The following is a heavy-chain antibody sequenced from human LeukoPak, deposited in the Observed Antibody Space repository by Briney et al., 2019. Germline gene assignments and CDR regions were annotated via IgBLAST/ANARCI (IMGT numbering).Heavy chain of an antibody. J-gene: IGHJ5*02. V-gene: IGHV1-2*07. CDR2: INPNNPAT. D-gene: IGHD6-6*01. CDR1: GYTFTGYY. Sequence: ASVKVSCKASGYTFTGYYMHCVRQAPGQGLEWMGWINPNNPATHSSHKFQGRVTMTSDSSISTVYLEVNRLKPDDTAVYFCARVRDYSNSPFNWFDAWGQGTLVIVSS. CDR3: ARVRDYSNSPFNWFDA.